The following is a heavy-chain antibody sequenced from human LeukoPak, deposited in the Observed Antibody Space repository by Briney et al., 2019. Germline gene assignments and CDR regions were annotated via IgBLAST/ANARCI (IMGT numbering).Heavy chain of an antibody. J-gene: IGHJ4*02. D-gene: IGHD6-13*01. V-gene: IGHV4-59*01. Sequence: SETLSLTCTVSGGSISSYYWSWIRQPPGKGLEWIGYIYYSGSTNYNPSLKSRVTISVDTSKNRFSLKLSSVTAADTAVYYSARLYRDSSSWSYFDYWGQGTLVTVSS. CDR2: IYYSGST. CDR1: GGSISSYY. CDR3: ARLYRDSSSWSYFDY.